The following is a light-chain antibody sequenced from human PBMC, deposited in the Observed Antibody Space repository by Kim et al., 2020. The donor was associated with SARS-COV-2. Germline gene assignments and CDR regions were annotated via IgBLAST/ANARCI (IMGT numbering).Light chain of an antibody. J-gene: IGKJ1*01. Sequence: SPGERATPCCGASQSLVSTYLAWYQQTPGQAPRLLIYGASSRAAGIPDRVSGSRSGTNFTLTINRLEPEDFVVYYCQQYGSSPRTFGQGTKVDIK. V-gene: IGKV3-20*01. CDR2: GAS. CDR3: QQYGSSPRT. CDR1: QSLVSTY.